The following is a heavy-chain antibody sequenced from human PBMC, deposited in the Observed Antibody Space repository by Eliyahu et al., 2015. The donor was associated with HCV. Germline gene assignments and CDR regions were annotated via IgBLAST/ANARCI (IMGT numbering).Heavy chain of an antibody. Sequence: GGSFSGYYWSWIRQPPGKGLEWIXEINHSGSTNYNPSLKSRVTISVDTSKNQXSLKLSSVTXADTAVYXCARGGRGWFGELFYFDYWGQGNLVTVSS. CDR1: GGSFSGYY. D-gene: IGHD3-10*01. V-gene: IGHV4-34*01. J-gene: IGHJ4*02. CDR3: ARGGRGWFGELFYFDY. CDR2: INHSGST.